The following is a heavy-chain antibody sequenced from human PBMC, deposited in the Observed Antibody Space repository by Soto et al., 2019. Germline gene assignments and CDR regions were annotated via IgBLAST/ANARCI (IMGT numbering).Heavy chain of an antibody. CDR1: GGTFSSYT. V-gene: IGHV1-69*02. CDR3: ARTSGSDVNAFDI. Sequence: QVQLVQSGAEVKKPGSSVKVSCKASGGTFSSYTISWVRQAPGQGLEWMGRIIPILGIANYAQKFQGRVTITADNSTSTAYMELSSLRTEDTAVYYCARTSGSDVNAFDIWGQGTMVTVSS. CDR2: IIPILGIA. J-gene: IGHJ3*02. D-gene: IGHD6-25*01.